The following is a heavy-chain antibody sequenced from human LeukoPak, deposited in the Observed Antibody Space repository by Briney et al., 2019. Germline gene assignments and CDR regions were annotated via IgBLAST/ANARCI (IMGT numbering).Heavy chain of an antibody. J-gene: IGHJ4*02. CDR2: ISYDGSKK. CDR3: ARVEGSGSYYYSFNY. V-gene: IGHV3-30*03. CDR1: GFTFSYFG. Sequence: GGSLRFSCAASGFTFSYFGIHWVRQAPGKGLQWLAFISYDGSKKYYGDSVKGRFTISRDNSKNTLFLQMNSLRAEDTAVYYCARVEGSGSYYYSFNYWGQGTLVTVSS. D-gene: IGHD3-10*01.